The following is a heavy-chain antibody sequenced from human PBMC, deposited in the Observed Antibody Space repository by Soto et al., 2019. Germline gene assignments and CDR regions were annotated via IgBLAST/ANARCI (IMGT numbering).Heavy chain of an antibody. V-gene: IGHV1-69*13. CDR2: VIPIFGTA. D-gene: IGHD6-19*01. CDR3: ARAPLGDLSSSGWYPYYYYGMDV. CDR1: GGTFSSYA. Sequence: SVKVSCKASGGTFSSYAISWVRQAPGQGLEWMGGVIPIFGTANYAQKFQGRVTITADESTSTAYMELSSLRSEDTAVYYCARAPLGDLSSSGWYPYYYYGMDVWGQGTTVTVS. J-gene: IGHJ6*02.